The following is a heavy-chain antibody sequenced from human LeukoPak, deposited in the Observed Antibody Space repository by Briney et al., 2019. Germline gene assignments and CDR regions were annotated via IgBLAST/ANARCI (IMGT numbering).Heavy chain of an antibody. CDR2: ISGSGGST. D-gene: IGHD3-3*02. Sequence: GSLRLSCAASGFTFSSYAMSWVRQAPGKGLEWASAISGSGGSTYYADSVKGRFTISRDNSKNTLYLQMNSLRAEDTAVYYCANLSLFGVVTYYGMDVWGQGTTVTVSS. CDR3: ANLSLFGVVTYYGMDV. J-gene: IGHJ6*02. V-gene: IGHV3-23*01. CDR1: GFTFSSYA.